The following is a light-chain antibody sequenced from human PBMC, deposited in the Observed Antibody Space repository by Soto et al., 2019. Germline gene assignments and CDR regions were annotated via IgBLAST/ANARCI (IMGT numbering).Light chain of an antibody. CDR3: QSYDSSLSGWV. J-gene: IGLJ3*02. CDR2: GNS. CDR1: SSNIGAGYD. Sequence: QSVLTQPPSVSGAPGQRVTISCTGSSSNIGAGYDVHWYQQHPGTAPKLLIYGNSNRPSGVPDRFSGSKSGTSTSLAITGLQDDDEADYYCQSYDSSLSGWVFGGGTKLTVL. V-gene: IGLV1-40*01.